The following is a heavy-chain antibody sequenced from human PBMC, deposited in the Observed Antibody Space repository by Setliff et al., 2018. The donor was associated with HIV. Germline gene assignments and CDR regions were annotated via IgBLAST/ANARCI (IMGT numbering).Heavy chain of an antibody. J-gene: IGHJ5*02. Sequence: GGSLRLSCAASGFTFSNNWMHWVRQAPGKGLVWVSRINSDGSITTYADSVKGRFTISRDNAKNTLYLQMSSLRAEDTDVYYWVGAHPTNAVYGIRSTRFDPWGQGTLVTVSS. V-gene: IGHV3-74*01. CDR1: GFTFSNNW. CDR3: VGAHPTNAVYGIRSTRFDP. CDR2: INSDGSIT. D-gene: IGHD2-8*01.